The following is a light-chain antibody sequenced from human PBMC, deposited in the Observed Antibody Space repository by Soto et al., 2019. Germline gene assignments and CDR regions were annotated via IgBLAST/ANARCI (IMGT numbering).Light chain of an antibody. J-gene: IGKJ4*01. V-gene: IGKV3-20*01. CDR1: QSVSSSY. Sequence: EIVLTQSPGTLSLSPGERATLSCRASQSVSSSYLAWYQQKPGQAPRLLIYGASSRATGIPDRFSGSGSGTDFTRTISRLEPEDFAVYYCQQYGSSLFLTFGGGTKVEIK. CDR2: GAS. CDR3: QQYGSSLFLT.